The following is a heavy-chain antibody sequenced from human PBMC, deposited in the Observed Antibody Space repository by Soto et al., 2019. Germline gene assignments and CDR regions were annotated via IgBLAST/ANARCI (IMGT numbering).Heavy chain of an antibody. J-gene: IGHJ4*02. CDR2: ISGSGGST. V-gene: IGHV3-23*01. Sequence: EVQLLESGGGLVQPGGSLRLSCAASGFTFSSYAMSWVRQAPGTGLEWVSAISGSGGSTYYADSVKGRFTISRDNSNNTLYLQMNSLRAEDTAVYYCAKAQDGDNFRFRDYWGQGTLVTVSS. CDR3: AKAQDGDNFRFRDY. D-gene: IGHD2-15*01. CDR1: GFTFSSYA.